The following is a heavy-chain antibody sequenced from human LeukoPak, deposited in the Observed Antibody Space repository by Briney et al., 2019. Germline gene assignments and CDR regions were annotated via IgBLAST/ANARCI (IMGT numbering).Heavy chain of an antibody. CDR1: GFTFSNYA. V-gene: IGHV3-23*01. Sequence: GGSLRLSCAASGFTFSNYAMTWVRQAPGKGLEWVSTISGSGSSTYYADSVKGRFTIPRDNSKNTLYLQMNSLRAEDTAVYYCAKGKQIYEGPSDYWGQGTLVTVSS. CDR3: AKGKQIYEGPSDY. D-gene: IGHD2/OR15-2a*01. J-gene: IGHJ4*02. CDR2: ISGSGSST.